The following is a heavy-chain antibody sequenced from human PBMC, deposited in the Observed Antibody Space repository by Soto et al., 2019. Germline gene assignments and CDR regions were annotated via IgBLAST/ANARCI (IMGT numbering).Heavy chain of an antibody. J-gene: IGHJ4*02. V-gene: IGHV4-39*01. CDR2: IYYSGST. CDR1: GGSISSSSYY. D-gene: IGHD2-21*02. CDR3: ARLVTTQYYFDY. Sequence: PSETLSLTCTVSGGSISSSSYYWGWIRQPPGKGLEWIGSIYYSGSTYYNPSLKSRVTISVDTSKNQFSLKLSSVTAADTAVYYCARLVTTQYYFDYWGQGTLVTVSS.